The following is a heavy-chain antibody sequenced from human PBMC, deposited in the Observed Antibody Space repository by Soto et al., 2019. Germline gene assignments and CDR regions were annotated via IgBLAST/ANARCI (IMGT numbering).Heavy chain of an antibody. CDR3: ARLISGYINYYYYGMDV. J-gene: IGHJ6*02. Sequence: SETLSLTCAVSGGSIISSNWWSCVRQPPGKGLEWIGEIYHSGSTNYNPSLKSRVTISVDKSKNQFSLKLSSVTAADTAVYYGARLISGYINYYYYGMDVWGQGTTVTVSS. CDR2: IYHSGST. V-gene: IGHV4-4*02. D-gene: IGHD3-22*01. CDR1: GGSIISSNW.